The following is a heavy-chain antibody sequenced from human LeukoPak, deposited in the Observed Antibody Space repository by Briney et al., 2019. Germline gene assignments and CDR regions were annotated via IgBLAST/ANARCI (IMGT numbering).Heavy chain of an antibody. CDR3: ARDHHDWRRHTLNHFDY. V-gene: IGHV3-30*03. D-gene: IGHD1-1*01. CDR2: ISYDGSNK. Sequence: GGSLRLSCAASGFTFSSYSMHWVRPAPGKGLEWVAVISYDGSNKYYADSVKGRFTISRDNSKNTLYLQMNSLRAEDTAVYYCARDHHDWRRHTLNHFDYWGQGTLVTVSS. J-gene: IGHJ4*02. CDR1: GFTFSSYS.